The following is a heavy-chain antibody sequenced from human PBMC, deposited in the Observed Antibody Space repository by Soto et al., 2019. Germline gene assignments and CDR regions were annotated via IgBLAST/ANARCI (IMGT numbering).Heavy chain of an antibody. CDR2: IYYSGST. CDR1: GGSISSSSYY. J-gene: IGHJ5*02. CDR3: ARKGASSGGSCVTA. V-gene: IGHV4-39*01. Sequence: SETLSLTCTVSGGSISSSSYYWGWIRQPPGKGLEWIGSIYYSGSTYYNPSLKSRVTISVDTSKNQFSLKLSSVTAADTAVYYCARKGASSGGSCVTAWGQGTLVTVSS. D-gene: IGHD2-15*01.